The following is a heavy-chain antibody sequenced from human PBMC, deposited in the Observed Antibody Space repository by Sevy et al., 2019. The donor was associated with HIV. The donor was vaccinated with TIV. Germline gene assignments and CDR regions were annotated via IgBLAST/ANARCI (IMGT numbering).Heavy chain of an antibody. J-gene: IGHJ6*02. Sequence: GGSLRLSCAASGFTFSSYAMHWVRQAPGKGLEWVAVISYDGSNKYYADSVKGQFTISRENSKNTLYLEMNSLRAEDTAVYYCARDRGREYYDFWRNLAENYYYGMDVWGQGTTVTVSS. CDR1: GFTFSSYA. V-gene: IGHV3-30*04. D-gene: IGHD3-3*01. CDR3: ARDRGREYYDFWRNLAENYYYGMDV. CDR2: ISYDGSNK.